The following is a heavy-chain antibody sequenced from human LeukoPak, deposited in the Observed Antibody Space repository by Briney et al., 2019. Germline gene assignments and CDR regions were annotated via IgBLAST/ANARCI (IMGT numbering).Heavy chain of an antibody. J-gene: IGHJ4*02. CDR1: GFSFSSYA. V-gene: IGHV3-23*01. Sequence: GGSLRISCAASGFSFSSYAMNWVRQAPGRGLEWVSTIRVGGGKYYAESVKGRFSISRDNSKNTLYLQMNSLRAGDTAVYYCTKGAIFGAQIHFDYWGQGTLVTVSS. CDR3: TKGAIFGAQIHFDY. CDR2: IRVGGGK. D-gene: IGHD3-3*01.